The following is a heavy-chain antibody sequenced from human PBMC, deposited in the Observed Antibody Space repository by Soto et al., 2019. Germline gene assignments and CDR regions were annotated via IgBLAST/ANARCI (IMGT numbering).Heavy chain of an antibody. D-gene: IGHD2-2*01. V-gene: IGHV3-33*01. CDR2: IWFDGSDK. Sequence: GGSLRLSCAASGFTFSSYGIHFFRHAPCKGLEWVALIWFDGSDKYYADSVKGRFTISRDNSKNTLYLQMNSLRADDTAVYYCARLYCSSTSCYSVGAFDIWGQGTMVTVSS. CDR3: ARLYCSSTSCYSVGAFDI. J-gene: IGHJ3*02. CDR1: GFTFSSYG.